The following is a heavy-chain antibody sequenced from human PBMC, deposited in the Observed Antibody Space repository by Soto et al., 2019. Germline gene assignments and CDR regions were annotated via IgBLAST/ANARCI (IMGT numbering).Heavy chain of an antibody. V-gene: IGHV4-31*03. D-gene: IGHD3-22*01. CDR2: IYYSGST. CDR1: GGSISSGGYY. CDR3: ATSEGTYYYDSSGYYAY. Sequence: SETLSLTCTVSGGSISSGGYYWSWIRQHPGKGLEWIGYIYYSGSTYYNPSLKSRVTISVDTSKNQFSLKLSSVTAADTAVYYCATSEGTYYYDSSGYYAYWGQGTLVTVSS. J-gene: IGHJ4*02.